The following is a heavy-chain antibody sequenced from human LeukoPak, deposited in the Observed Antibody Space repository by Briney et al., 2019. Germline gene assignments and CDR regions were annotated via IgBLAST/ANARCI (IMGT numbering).Heavy chain of an antibody. CDR1: EFTFSTYS. J-gene: IGHJ5*02. CDR2: ISSGSTYI. CDR3: AKDPKGIQPRSGWFDP. V-gene: IGHV3-21*04. Sequence: GGSLRLSCAASEFTFSTYSMNWVRQAPGKGLEWVSSISSGSTYIYYADSVKGRFTISRDNSKNTLYLQMNSLRAEDTAVYYCAKDPKGIQPRSGWFDPWGQGTLVTVSS. D-gene: IGHD5-18*01.